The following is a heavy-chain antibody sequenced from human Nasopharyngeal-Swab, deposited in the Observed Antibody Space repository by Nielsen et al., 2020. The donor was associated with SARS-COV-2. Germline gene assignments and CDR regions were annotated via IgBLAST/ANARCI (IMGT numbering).Heavy chain of an antibody. Sequence: GGSLRLSCAASGFTFSTYWMHWVRQAPGGGLIWVSHINSEGSETRYADSVKGRFTISRDNVRNRLYLQLNSLRADDTAKYFCVREPQWFTYGSKFDAWFFDLWGRGTRVLVSS. V-gene: IGHV3-74*01. D-gene: IGHD3-22*01. J-gene: IGHJ2*01. CDR2: INSEGSET. CDR3: VREPQWFTYGSKFDAWFFDL. CDR1: GFTFSTYW.